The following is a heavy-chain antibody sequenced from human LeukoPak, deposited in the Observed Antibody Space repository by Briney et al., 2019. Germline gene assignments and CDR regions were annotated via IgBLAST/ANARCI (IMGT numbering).Heavy chain of an antibody. CDR2: IYYSGST. CDR3: SRDGYYDSSGYDAFDI. J-gene: IGHJ3*02. CDR1: GGSISSYY. Sequence: TSETLSLTCTVCGGSISSYYWSWIRQPPGKGLEWIGYIYYSGSTNYNPSLKSRVTMSVDTSKNQFSLKLSSVTAADTAVYYCSRDGYYDSSGYDAFDIWGQGTMVTVSS. D-gene: IGHD3-22*01. V-gene: IGHV4-59*01.